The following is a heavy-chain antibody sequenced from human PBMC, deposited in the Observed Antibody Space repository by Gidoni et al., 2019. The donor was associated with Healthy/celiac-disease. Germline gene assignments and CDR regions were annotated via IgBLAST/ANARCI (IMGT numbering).Heavy chain of an antibody. Sequence: QVQLQQWGAGLLKPSETLSLTCAVYGGSFSGYYWRWIRQPPGKGLEWSGEMNHSGSTNYNPSLKSRVTISVDTSKNQFSLKLSSVTAADTAVYYCARGGGGSGYDLSAFDIWGQGTMVTVSS. D-gene: IGHD5-12*01. CDR1: GGSFSGYY. V-gene: IGHV4-34*01. CDR2: MNHSGST. J-gene: IGHJ3*02. CDR3: ARGGGGSGYDLSAFDI.